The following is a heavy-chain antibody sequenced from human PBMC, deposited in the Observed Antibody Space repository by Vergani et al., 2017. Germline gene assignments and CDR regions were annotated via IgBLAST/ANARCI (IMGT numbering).Heavy chain of an antibody. CDR2: IWYDGSNK. CDR3: ARDPGEPYYYYMDV. CDR1: GFTFSSYG. D-gene: IGHD1-14*01. J-gene: IGHJ6*03. V-gene: IGHV3-33*08. Sequence: QVQLVESGGGVVQPGRSPRLSCAASGFTFSSYGMHWVRQAPGKGLEWVAVIWYDGSNKYYADSVKGRFTISRDNSKNTLYLQMNSLRAEDTAVYYCARDPGEPYYYYMDVWGKGTTVTVSS.